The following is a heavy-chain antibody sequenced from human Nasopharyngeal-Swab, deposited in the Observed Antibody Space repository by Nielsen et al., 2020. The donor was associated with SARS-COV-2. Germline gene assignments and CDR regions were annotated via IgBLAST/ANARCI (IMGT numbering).Heavy chain of an antibody. Sequence: GESLKISCAASGFTFSSYGMHWVRQAPGKGLEWVAVIWYDGSNKYYADSVKGRFTISRDNSKNTPYLQMNSLRAEDTAVYYCARDLRLGYYGMDVWGQGTTVTVSS. CDR2: IWYDGSNK. V-gene: IGHV3-33*01. J-gene: IGHJ6*02. D-gene: IGHD3-3*01. CDR1: GFTFSSYG. CDR3: ARDLRLGYYGMDV.